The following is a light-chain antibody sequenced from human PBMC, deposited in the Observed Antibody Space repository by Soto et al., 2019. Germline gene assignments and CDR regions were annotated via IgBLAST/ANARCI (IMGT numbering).Light chain of an antibody. J-gene: IGKJ4*01. CDR2: DVS. CDR1: QSISSW. CDR3: QQYSSYPLT. V-gene: IGKV1-5*01. Sequence: DIQMTQSPSTLSASVGDRVTITCRASQSISSWLAWYQQKPGKAPKVLIYDVSTLGSGVPSRFSGSASGTEFTLTIGSLQPDDFATYYCQQYSSYPLTFGGGTKVDIK.